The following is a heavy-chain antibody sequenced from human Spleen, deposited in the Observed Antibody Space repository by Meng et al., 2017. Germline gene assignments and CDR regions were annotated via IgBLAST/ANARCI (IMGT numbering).Heavy chain of an antibody. V-gene: IGHV3-69-1*02. CDR3: AKDLVSDYGDYLDY. CDR1: GFTVSHNY. CDR2: ISSSSYI. J-gene: IGHJ4*02. D-gene: IGHD4-17*01. Sequence: GESLKISCAASGFTVSHNYMSWVRQAPGKGLEWVSSISSSSYIYYADSVKGRFTISRDNAKNSLYLQMNSLRAEDTAVYYCAKDLVSDYGDYLDYWGQGTLVTVSS.